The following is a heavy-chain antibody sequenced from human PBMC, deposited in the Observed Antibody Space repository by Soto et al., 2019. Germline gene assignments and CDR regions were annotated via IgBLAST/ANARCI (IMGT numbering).Heavy chain of an antibody. J-gene: IGHJ4*02. D-gene: IGHD6-19*01. Sequence: ASVKVSCKASGYTFTSYGISWVRQAPGQGLEWMGWISAYNGNTNYAQKLQGRVTMTTDTSTSTAYMELRSLRSDDTAVYYCARSVIAVAGPYYFDYWGQGTLVTVSS. CDR3: ARSVIAVAGPYYFDY. CDR2: ISAYNGNT. CDR1: GYTFTSYG. V-gene: IGHV1-18*01.